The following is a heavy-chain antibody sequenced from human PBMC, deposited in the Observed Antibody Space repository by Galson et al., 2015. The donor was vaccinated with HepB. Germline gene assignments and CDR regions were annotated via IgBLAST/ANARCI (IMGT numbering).Heavy chain of an antibody. CDR3: ARRTRYYYGMDV. D-gene: IGHD3/OR15-3a*01. CDR1: GFTFTTYT. V-gene: IGHV3-21*01. J-gene: IGHJ6*02. CDR2: ISSGSSYI. Sequence: LRLPCAVSGFTFTTYTMTWVRQAPGKGLEWVSSISSGSSYIYYADSVKGRFTISRDNAENSVSLQMSSLRAEDTAVYYCARRTRYYYGMDVWGQGTTVTVSS.